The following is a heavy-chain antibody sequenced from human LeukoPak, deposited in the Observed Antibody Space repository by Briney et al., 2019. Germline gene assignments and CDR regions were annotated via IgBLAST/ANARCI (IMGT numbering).Heavy chain of an antibody. CDR3: AKAWGSGSLYYYYMDV. V-gene: IGHV3-30*18. CDR2: ISYDGSNK. CDR1: GFTFSSYG. Sequence: GGSLRLSCAASGFTFSSYGMHWVRQAPGKGLEWVAVISYDGSNKYYADSVKGRFTISRDNSKNTLYLQMNSLRAEDTAVYYCAKAWGSGSLYYYYMDVWGKGTTVTISS. D-gene: IGHD3-10*01. J-gene: IGHJ6*03.